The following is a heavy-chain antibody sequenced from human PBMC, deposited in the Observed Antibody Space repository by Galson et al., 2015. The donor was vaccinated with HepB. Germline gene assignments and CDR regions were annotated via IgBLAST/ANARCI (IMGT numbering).Heavy chain of an antibody. CDR3: ARGDDSSGYYCLY. D-gene: IGHD3-22*01. J-gene: IGHJ4*02. Sequence: SCKASGGTFSSYAISWVRQAPGQGLEWMGGIIPIFGIANYAQKFQGRVTITADESTSTAYMELSSLRSEDTAVYYCARGDDSSGYYCLYWGQGTLVTVSS. CDR1: GGTFSSYA. CDR2: IIPIFGIA. V-gene: IGHV1-69*01.